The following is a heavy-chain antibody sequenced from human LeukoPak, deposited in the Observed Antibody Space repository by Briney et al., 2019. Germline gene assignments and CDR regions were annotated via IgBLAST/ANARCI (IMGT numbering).Heavy chain of an antibody. CDR2: IYPGDSDT. CDR1: GYSFTSYW. J-gene: IGHJ6*02. V-gene: IGHV5-51*01. Sequence: GESLKISCKGSGYSFTSYWIGWVRQMPGKGLEWMGIIYPGDSDTRYSPSFQGQVTISADKSISTAYLQWSSLKASDTAMYYCARRDFWSGYGTTIFGTIDYGTDVWGQGTTVTVSS. CDR3: ARRDFWSGYGTTIFGTIDYGTDV. D-gene: IGHD3-3*01.